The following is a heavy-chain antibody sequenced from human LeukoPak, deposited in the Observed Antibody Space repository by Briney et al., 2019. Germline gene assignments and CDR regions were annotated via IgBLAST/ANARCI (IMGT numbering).Heavy chain of an antibody. Sequence: PGGSLTLSCAASGFTFSSYAMSWVRQAPGKGLEWVSAISGSGGSTYYADSVKGRFTISRDNSKNTLYLQMNSLRAEDTAVYYCAKRDNYRGVAEYFQHWGQRTLVTVSS. J-gene: IGHJ1*01. V-gene: IGHV3-23*01. CDR2: ISGSGGST. CDR3: AKRDNYRGVAEYFQH. D-gene: IGHD3-10*01. CDR1: GFTFSSYA.